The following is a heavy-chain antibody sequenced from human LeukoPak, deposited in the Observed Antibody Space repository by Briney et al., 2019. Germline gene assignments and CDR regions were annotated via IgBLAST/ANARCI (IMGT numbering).Heavy chain of an antibody. CDR2: INPNSGGA. J-gene: IGHJ5*02. V-gene: IGHV1-2*02. CDR3: ARAGPPAFDP. Sequence: ASVKVSCKTSGYTFTGYYIQWVRQAPGQGLEWMGWINPNSGGASYVQKFQGRVTMTSDTSISTAYMELSSLRSDDTAVYYCARAGPPAFDPWGQGTLVTVSS. CDR1: GYTFTGYY.